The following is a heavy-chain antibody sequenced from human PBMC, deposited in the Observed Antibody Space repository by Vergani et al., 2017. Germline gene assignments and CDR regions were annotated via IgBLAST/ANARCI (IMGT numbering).Heavy chain of an antibody. Sequence: QVQLQESGPGLVKPSGTLSLTCAVSGGSISSSNWWSWVRQPPGKGLEWIGEIYHSGSTNYNPSLKSRVTISVDKSKNQFSLKLSSVTAADTAVYYCARHVEMAPSRIQDAFDIWGQGTMVTVSS. CDR2: IYHSGST. CDR3: ARHVEMAPSRIQDAFDI. CDR1: GGSISSSNW. V-gene: IGHV4-4*02. J-gene: IGHJ3*02. D-gene: IGHD5-24*01.